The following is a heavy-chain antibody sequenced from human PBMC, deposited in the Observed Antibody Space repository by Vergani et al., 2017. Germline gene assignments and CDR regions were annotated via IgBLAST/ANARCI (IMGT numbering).Heavy chain of an antibody. CDR1: GGSFTSYH. J-gene: IGHJ6*03. CDR3: ARVNTETNGHLYYYYYMDV. V-gene: IGHV4-34*01. D-gene: IGHD4-11*01. Sequence: QVQIQQWGGGLLKPSETLSLTCVVNGGSFTSYHWTWIRQSPGEGLEWVGDIDHTGRPDYNPSLKSRLTMSVDKSRNQFSLTLNSVTATDTATYFCARVNTETNGHLYYYYYMDVWGQGTAVTVSS. CDR2: IDHTGRP.